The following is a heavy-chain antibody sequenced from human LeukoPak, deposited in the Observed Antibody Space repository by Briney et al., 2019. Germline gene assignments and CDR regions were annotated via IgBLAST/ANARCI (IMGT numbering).Heavy chain of an antibody. CDR1: GGSISSYY. Sequence: SETLSLTCTVSGGSISSYYWSWIRQPAGKGLEWIGRIYTSGSTNYNPSLKSRVTMSVDTSKNQFSLKLSSVTAADTAVYYCARDWWNYDLWSGRQNWFDPWGQGTLVTVSS. CDR2: IYTSGST. D-gene: IGHD3-3*01. V-gene: IGHV4-4*07. J-gene: IGHJ5*02. CDR3: ARDWWNYDLWSGRQNWFDP.